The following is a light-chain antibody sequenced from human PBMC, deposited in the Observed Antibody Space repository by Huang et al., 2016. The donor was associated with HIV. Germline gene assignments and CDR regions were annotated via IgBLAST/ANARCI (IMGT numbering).Light chain of an antibody. V-gene: IGKV1-5*03. CDR3: QQYNSYPRT. Sequence: DIQMTQSPSTLSASVGDRVTITCRANQSISSWLAWYQQKPGKAPNPLIYKASNLESGVPSRFSGSGSGTEFTLTISSLQPDDFATYYCQQYNSYPRTFGQGTKVEIK. CDR2: KAS. CDR1: QSISSW. J-gene: IGKJ1*01.